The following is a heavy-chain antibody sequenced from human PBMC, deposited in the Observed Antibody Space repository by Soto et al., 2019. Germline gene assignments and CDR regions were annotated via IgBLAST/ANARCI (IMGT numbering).Heavy chain of an antibody. V-gene: IGHV4-39*01. CDR1: GASISSSSYY. CDR3: ARLNAGTTYYYYGMDV. Sequence: QLQLHESGPGLVKPSETLSLTCTVSGASISSSSYYWGWIRQPPGKGLEWIGSIYYSGSTYYNPPLKSRVTISXXTXKXXFSLKLSSVTAADTALYYCARLNAGTTYYYYGMDVWGQGTTVTVSS. J-gene: IGHJ6*02. D-gene: IGHD1-7*01. CDR2: IYYSGST.